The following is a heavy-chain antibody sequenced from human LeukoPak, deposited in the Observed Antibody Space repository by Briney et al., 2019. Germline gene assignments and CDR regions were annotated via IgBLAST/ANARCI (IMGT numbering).Heavy chain of an antibody. CDR2: LYYSGST. Sequence: SETLSLTCTVSGGSISSSSHYWGWIRQPPGKGLEWIGSLYYSGSTYYNPSLKRRVTISVDTSKNQFSLKLSSVTAADTAVYSCARSNECSSGWYTPQYFDFWGQGTLVTVSS. J-gene: IGHJ4*02. CDR3: ARSNECSSGWYTPQYFDF. CDR1: GGSISSSSHY. D-gene: IGHD6-19*01. V-gene: IGHV4-39*01.